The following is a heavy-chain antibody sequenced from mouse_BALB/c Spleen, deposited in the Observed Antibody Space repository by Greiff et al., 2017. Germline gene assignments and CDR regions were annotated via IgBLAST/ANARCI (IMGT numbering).Heavy chain of an antibody. V-gene: IGHV1S81*02. CDR1: GYTFTSYW. Sequence: QVQLQQPGAELVKPGASVKLSCKASGYTFTSYWMHWVKQRPGQGLEWIGEINPSNGRTNYNEKFKSKATLTVDKSSSTAYMQLSSLTSEDSAVYDCARGDGNYPSWFAYWGQGTLVTVSA. CDR3: ARGDGNYPSWFAY. J-gene: IGHJ3*01. CDR2: INPSNGRT. D-gene: IGHD2-1*01.